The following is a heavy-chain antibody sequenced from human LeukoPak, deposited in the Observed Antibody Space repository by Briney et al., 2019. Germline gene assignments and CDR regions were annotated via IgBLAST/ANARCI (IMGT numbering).Heavy chain of an antibody. CDR3: ARDSSSSWYYNFDY. Sequence: GGSPRLSCAASGFTFSSYSMNWVRQAPGKGLEWVSSISSSSSYIYYADSVKGRFTISRDNAKNSLYLQMNSLRAEDTAVYYCARDSSSSWYYNFDYWGQGTLVTVSS. D-gene: IGHD6-13*01. V-gene: IGHV3-21*01. CDR2: ISSSSSYI. J-gene: IGHJ4*02. CDR1: GFTFSSYS.